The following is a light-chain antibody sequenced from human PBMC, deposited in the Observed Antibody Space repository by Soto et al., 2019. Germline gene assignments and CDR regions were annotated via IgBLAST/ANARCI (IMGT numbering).Light chain of an antibody. V-gene: IGLV1-44*01. J-gene: IGLJ3*02. CDR3: AAWDDSQNGPV. Sequence: QSVLTQPASVSGTPGQRVTISCSGGSSNIGTSTVNWYHQVPGRAPKLLIYSTNQRPSGVPERFSGSTSGTSASLAINGPQSEDEGVFLCAAWDDSQNGPVFGGGTKLTVL. CDR2: STN. CDR1: SSNIGTST.